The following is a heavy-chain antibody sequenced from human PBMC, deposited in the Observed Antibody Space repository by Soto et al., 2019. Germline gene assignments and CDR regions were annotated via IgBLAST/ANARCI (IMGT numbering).Heavy chain of an antibody. J-gene: IGHJ5*02. V-gene: IGHV4-59*01. CDR1: GGSISTYY. Sequence: SETLSVTCTVSGGSISTYYWSWIRQPPGKGLEWIGYIYYDGSTSYNPSLRSRVTISVDTSKNQFSLILSSVTSADTAVYYCARDQLSSGLYVWFDPWGQGTLVAVSS. CDR2: IYYDGST. D-gene: IGHD6-25*01. CDR3: ARDQLSSGLYVWFDP.